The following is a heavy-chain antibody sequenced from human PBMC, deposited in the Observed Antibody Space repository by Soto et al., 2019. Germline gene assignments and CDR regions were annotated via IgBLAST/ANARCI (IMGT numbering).Heavy chain of an antibody. CDR1: GGSISSGGYY. CDR3: ARTWGFTMMTFQH. J-gene: IGHJ1*01. V-gene: IGHV4-31*03. CDR2: IYYSGST. Sequence: QVQLQESGPGLVKPSQTLSLTCTVSGGSISSGGYYWSWIRQHPGKGLEWIGYIYYSGSTYYNPYLKSRVTISVDTSKNQFSLKLSSVTAADTAVYYCARTWGFTMMTFQHWGQDTLVTVSS. D-gene: IGHD3-22*01.